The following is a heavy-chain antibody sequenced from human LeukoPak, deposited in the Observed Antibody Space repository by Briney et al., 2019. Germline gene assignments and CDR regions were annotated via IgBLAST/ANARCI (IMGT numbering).Heavy chain of an antibody. Sequence: GGSLRLSCAASGFTFSTSGVGWVRQAPGRGLEWLSYNTSDTVTVYMDSVKGRFTISRDNAKNSLYLQMNSLREEDTAVYYCARGYCSSTSCHVARHFEYWGQGTLVTVSS. J-gene: IGHJ4*02. CDR2: NTSDTVTV. V-gene: IGHV3-48*02. CDR3: ARGYCSSTSCHVARHFEY. CDR1: GFTFSTSG. D-gene: IGHD2-2*01.